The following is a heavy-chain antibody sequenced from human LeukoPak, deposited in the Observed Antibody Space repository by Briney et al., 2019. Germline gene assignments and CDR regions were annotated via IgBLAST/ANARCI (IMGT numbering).Heavy chain of an antibody. CDR3: ARDRGSYDSSGYSFDY. CDR2: IIPRGGST. J-gene: IGHJ4*02. D-gene: IGHD3-22*01. V-gene: IGHV1-46*01. CDR1: GYTFTSYH. Sequence: ASVKVSCKASGYTFTSYHIHWVRQAPGHGFEWMGMIIPRGGSTTNAQKFQGRVTMARDLSTSTLYMELSSLGSDDAAVYYCARDRGSYDSSGYSFDYWGQGTLVTVSS.